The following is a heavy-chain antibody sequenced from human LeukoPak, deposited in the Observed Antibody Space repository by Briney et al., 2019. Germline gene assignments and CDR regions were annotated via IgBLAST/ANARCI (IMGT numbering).Heavy chain of an antibody. CDR1: GGSISSYY. J-gene: IGHJ5*02. V-gene: IGHV4-59*01. D-gene: IGHD3-22*01. CDR2: IYYSGST. Sequence: SETLSLTCTVSGGSISSYYWSWIRQPPGKGLEWIGNIYYSGSTNYNPSLKSRVTISVDTSKNQFSLKLSSVTAADTAVYYCARDGRSGYTNWFDPWGQGTLVTVSS. CDR3: ARDGRSGYTNWFDP.